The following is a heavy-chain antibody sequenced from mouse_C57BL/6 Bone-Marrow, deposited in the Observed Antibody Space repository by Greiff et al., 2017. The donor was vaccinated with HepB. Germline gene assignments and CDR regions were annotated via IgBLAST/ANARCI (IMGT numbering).Heavy chain of an antibody. V-gene: IGHV1-69*01. CDR1: GYTFTSYW. Sequence: VQLQQPGAELVMPGASVKLSCKASGYTFTSYWMHWVKQRPGQGLEWIGEIDPSDSYTNYNQKFKGKSTLTVDKSSSTAYMQLSSLTSEDSAVYYCARNEYGGYYQAWFAYWGQGTLVTVSA. D-gene: IGHD2-3*01. J-gene: IGHJ3*01. CDR3: ARNEYGGYYQAWFAY. CDR2: IDPSDSYT.